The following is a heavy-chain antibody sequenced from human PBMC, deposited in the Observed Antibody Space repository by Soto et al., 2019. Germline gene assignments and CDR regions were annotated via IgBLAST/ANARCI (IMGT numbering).Heavy chain of an antibody. V-gene: IGHV4-34*01. CDR2: INHSGST. CDR3: ARTATTFNKYRSGRPKRIGYYGMDV. Sequence: QVQLQQWGAGLLKPSETLSLTCAVYGGSFSGYYWSWIRQPPGKGLEWIGEINHSGSTNYNPSLKSRVTISVDTSKNQFSLKLSSVTAADTAVYYCARTATTFNKYRSGRPKRIGYYGMDVWGQGTTVTVSS. J-gene: IGHJ6*02. CDR1: GGSFSGYY. D-gene: IGHD6-19*01.